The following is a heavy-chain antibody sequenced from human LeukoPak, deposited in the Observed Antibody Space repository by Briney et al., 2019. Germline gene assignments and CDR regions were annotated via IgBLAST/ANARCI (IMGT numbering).Heavy chain of an antibody. CDR1: GGSLSIYY. V-gene: IGHV4-59*01. CDR3: ARGRYSKWYFDL. D-gene: IGHD1-14*01. J-gene: IGHJ2*01. Sequence: SETLSLTCTVSGGSLSIYYWSSIRQPPGKGLEWIGYIYFSGSTNSNPPLKSRVTISVDTPKNHYSLKLRSVTAPDTAVYYCARGRYSKWYFDLWGRGTLVTVSS. CDR2: IYFSGST.